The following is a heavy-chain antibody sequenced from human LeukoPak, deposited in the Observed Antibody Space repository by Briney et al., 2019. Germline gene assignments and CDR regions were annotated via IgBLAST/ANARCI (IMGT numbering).Heavy chain of an antibody. CDR3: ARDPLDIVVVPAAATYAFDI. CDR2: ISYDGSNK. D-gene: IGHD2-2*03. CDR1: GFTFSSYA. Sequence: PGRSLRLSCAASGFTFSSYAMHWVRQAPGKGLEWVAVISYDGSNKYYADSVKGRFTISRDNSKNTLYLQMNSLRAEDTAVYYCARDPLDIVVVPAAATYAFDIWGQGTMVTVSS. J-gene: IGHJ3*02. V-gene: IGHV3-30-3*01.